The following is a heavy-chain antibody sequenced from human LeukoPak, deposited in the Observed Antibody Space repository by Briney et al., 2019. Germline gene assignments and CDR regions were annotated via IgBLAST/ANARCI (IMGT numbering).Heavy chain of an antibody. J-gene: IGHJ4*02. CDR3: ARDLTRSADY. Sequence: GRSLRLSCAASGFTFSSYAMSWVRQAPGKGLEWVSAISYSGDNTHYTDSVKGRFTISRDNSKNTLYLQMNSLRAEDTAVYYCARDLTRSADYRGQGTLVTVSS. CDR2: ISYSGDNT. CDR1: GFTFSSYA. V-gene: IGHV3-23*01.